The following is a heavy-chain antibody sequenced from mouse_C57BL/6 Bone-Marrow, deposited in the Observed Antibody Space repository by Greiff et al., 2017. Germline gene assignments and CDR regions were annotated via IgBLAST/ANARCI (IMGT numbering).Heavy chain of an antibody. J-gene: IGHJ4*01. CDR3: ARSYGSCYGYYYAMDY. CDR1: GYSFTGYY. V-gene: IGHV1-31*01. D-gene: IGHD1-1*01. CDR2: IYPYDGVS. Sequence: EVQLVESGPELVKPGASVKISCKASGYSFTGYYMHWVQQSHGNILDWIGYIYPYDGVSSYHQKFKGKATLTVDKSSSTAYMELRSLTSEDSAVXYLARSYGSCYGYYYAMDYWGQGTSVTVSS.